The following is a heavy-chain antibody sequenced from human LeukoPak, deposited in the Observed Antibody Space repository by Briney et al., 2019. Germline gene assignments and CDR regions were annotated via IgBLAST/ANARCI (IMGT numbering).Heavy chain of an antibody. CDR2: IRGAATT. D-gene: IGHD1-26*01. CDR1: GFNFNAYT. V-gene: IGHV3-43*01. CDR3: AQERGGRKDGLAH. J-gene: IGHJ4*02. Sequence: PGGSLRLSCATSGFNFNAYTMHWVRQAPGKGLEWVSFIRGAATTNYADSVKGRFTVSSDNSKNSLALQMNNPRTEDHGRYYRAQERGGRKDGLAHWGGGTLVTISS.